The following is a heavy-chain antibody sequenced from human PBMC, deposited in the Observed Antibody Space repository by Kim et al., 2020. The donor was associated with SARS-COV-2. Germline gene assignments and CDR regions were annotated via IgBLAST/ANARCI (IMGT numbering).Heavy chain of an antibody. J-gene: IGHJ5*02. D-gene: IGHD3-3*01. Sequence: LKSRVTISVDTSKNQFSLKLSSVTAADTAVYYCARSPFDFWSGYHNWFDPWGQGTLVTVSS. CDR3: ARSPFDFWSGYHNWFDP. V-gene: IGHV4-39*01.